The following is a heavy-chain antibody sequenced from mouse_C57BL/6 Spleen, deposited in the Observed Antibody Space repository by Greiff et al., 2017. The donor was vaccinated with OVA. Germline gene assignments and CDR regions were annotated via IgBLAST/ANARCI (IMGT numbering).Heavy chain of an antibody. Sequence: EVMLVESGGGLVKPGGSLKLSCAASGFTFSDYGMHWVRQAPEKGLEWVAYISSGSSTIYYADTVKGRCTISRDNAKNTLFLQMTSLRSEDTAMYYCANYYGRSYRGYFDVWGTGTTVTVSS. V-gene: IGHV5-17*01. D-gene: IGHD1-1*01. CDR1: GFTFSDYG. CDR3: ANYYGRSYRGYFDV. CDR2: ISSGSSTI. J-gene: IGHJ1*03.